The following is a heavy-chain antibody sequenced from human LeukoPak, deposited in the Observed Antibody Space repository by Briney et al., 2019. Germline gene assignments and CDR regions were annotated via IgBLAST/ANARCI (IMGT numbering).Heavy chain of an antibody. D-gene: IGHD6-19*01. CDR2: IYYCGST. Sequence: PSETLSLTCTVSGGSISSYYWSWIRQPPGKGLEWIGYIYYCGSTNYNPSLKSRVTISVDTSKNQFSLKLSSVTAADTAVYYCARTSSGWYLDAFDIWGQGTMVTVSS. CDR1: GGSISSYY. J-gene: IGHJ3*02. CDR3: ARTSSGWYLDAFDI. V-gene: IGHV4-59*01.